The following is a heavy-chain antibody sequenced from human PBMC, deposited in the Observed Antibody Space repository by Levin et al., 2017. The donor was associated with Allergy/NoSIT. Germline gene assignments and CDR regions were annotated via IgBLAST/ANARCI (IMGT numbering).Heavy chain of an antibody. J-gene: IGHJ4*02. V-gene: IGHV3-23*01. CDR2: ISGSGGST. CDR1: GFTFTNYA. CDR3: AKETLSSTWGYFDY. Sequence: PGESLKISCAASGFTFTNYAMSWVRQAPGKGLEWVSTISGSGGSTYYADSVKARFTISRDNSKNTLSLQMNSLRAEDTAVYYCAKETLSSTWGYFDYWGQGTLVTVSS. D-gene: IGHD6-13*01.